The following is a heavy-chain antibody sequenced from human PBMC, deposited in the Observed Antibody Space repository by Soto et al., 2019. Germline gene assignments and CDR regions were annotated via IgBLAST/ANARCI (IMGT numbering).Heavy chain of an antibody. D-gene: IGHD4-17*01. CDR1: GYTFTSYA. Sequence: GASVKVSCKASGYTFTSYAMHWVRQAPGQRLEWMGWINAGNGNTKYSQKFQGRVTITRDTSASTAYMELSSLRSEDTAVYYCARAPHYGDYPFDYWGQGTLVTVSS. J-gene: IGHJ4*02. CDR2: INAGNGNT. CDR3: ARAPHYGDYPFDY. V-gene: IGHV1-3*01.